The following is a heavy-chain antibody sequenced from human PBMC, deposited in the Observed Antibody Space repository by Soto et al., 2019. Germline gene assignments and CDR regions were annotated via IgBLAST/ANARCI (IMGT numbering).Heavy chain of an antibody. CDR2: IKQDGSEK. J-gene: IGHJ5*02. Sequence: EVQLVESGGGLVQPGGSLRLSCAASGFTFSSYWMSWVRQAPGKGLEWVANIKQDGSEKYYVDSVKGRFTISRDNAKNSLYLQMNSLRAEDTAVYYCARDQYGDYPHNWFDPWGQETLVTVSS. CDR3: ARDQYGDYPHNWFDP. V-gene: IGHV3-7*03. D-gene: IGHD4-17*01. CDR1: GFTFSSYW.